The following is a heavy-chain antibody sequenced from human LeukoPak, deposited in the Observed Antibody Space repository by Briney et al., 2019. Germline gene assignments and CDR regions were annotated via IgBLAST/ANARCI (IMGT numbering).Heavy chain of an antibody. CDR2: MSGSGGST. CDR1: GLTFRIYA. CDR3: AKDQGSGWYRVDFDY. J-gene: IGHJ4*02. D-gene: IGHD6-19*01. V-gene: IGHV3-23*01. Sequence: GGSLRLSCAPSGLTFRIYAMSWVRQSPGKGLEWVSTMSGSGGSTYYADSVKGRFTISRDNSKNPLYLQMNSLRAEDTAAYYCAKDQGSGWYRVDFDYWGQGTLVTVSS.